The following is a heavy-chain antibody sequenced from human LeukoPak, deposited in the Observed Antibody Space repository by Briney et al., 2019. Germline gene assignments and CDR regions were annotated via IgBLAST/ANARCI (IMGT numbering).Heavy chain of an antibody. Sequence: SETLSLTCTVSGGSISSYYWSWIRQPPGMRLEWIGYIYYSGSTKYNPSLKSRVTISVDTSKNQFSLKLSSVTAADTAVYYCARISGGGDYQGYFDLWGRGTLVTVSS. CDR1: GGSISSYY. V-gene: IGHV4-59*08. CDR2: IYYSGST. D-gene: IGHD2-21*02. CDR3: ARISGGGDYQGYFDL. J-gene: IGHJ2*01.